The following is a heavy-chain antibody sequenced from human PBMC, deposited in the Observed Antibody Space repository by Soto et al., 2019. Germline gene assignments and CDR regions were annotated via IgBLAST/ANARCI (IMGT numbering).Heavy chain of an antibody. CDR1: GYSITSGFY. J-gene: IGHJ4*02. V-gene: IGHV4-38-2*01. CDR2: ISYSAKT. D-gene: IGHD3-22*01. Sequence: SETLSLTCGVSGYSITSGFYWGWVRQSPGKGLEWIGSISYSAKTFYNPSLASRLSIAVDTSMNQFSLRLTSVTAADTALYYCTRGAGAPWVRFDSWGQGTLVTVS. CDR3: TRGAGAPWVRFDS.